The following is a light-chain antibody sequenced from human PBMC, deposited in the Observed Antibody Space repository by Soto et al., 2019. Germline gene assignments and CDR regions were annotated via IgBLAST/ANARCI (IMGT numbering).Light chain of an antibody. Sequence: AIQMTQSPSSLSASIGDRVTITCRASQGIRSDLGWYQQKAGKAPKLLIYAASNLPSGVPSRFSGSGSRTDFTLTISGLKPEYFATYFCLQDSNYPLHFGGGTKVEIK. CDR2: AAS. J-gene: IGKJ4*01. CDR3: LQDSNYPLH. CDR1: QGIRSD. V-gene: IGKV1-6*01.